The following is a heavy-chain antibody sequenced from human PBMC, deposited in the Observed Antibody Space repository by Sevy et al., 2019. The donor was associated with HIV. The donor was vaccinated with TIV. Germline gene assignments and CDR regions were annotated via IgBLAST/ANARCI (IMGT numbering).Heavy chain of an antibody. Sequence: SETLSLTCTVSGGSISSYYWSWIRQPPGKGLEWIGEINHSGSTNYNPSLKSRVTISVDTSKNQFSLKLSSVTAADTAVYYCARGAHDYSNYGMDVWGQGTTVTVSS. CDR2: INHSGST. D-gene: IGHD4-4*01. CDR3: ARGAHDYSNYGMDV. CDR1: GGSISSYY. J-gene: IGHJ6*02. V-gene: IGHV4-34*01.